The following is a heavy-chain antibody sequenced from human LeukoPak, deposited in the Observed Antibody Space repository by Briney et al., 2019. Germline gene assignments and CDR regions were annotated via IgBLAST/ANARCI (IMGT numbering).Heavy chain of an antibody. D-gene: IGHD1/OR15-1a*01. CDR3: ATIWNTGWNFFNF. J-gene: IGHJ4*02. CDR1: GFNFDICA. CDR2: ISASGETT. V-gene: IGHV3-23*01. Sequence: PGGSLRLSCVASGFNFDICAMSWVRQAPGKGLEWVSAISASGETTYYADSVKGRFTITRDNSKKTLYLHMDSLRAEDTAIYYCATIWNTGWNFFNFWGQGALVTVSS.